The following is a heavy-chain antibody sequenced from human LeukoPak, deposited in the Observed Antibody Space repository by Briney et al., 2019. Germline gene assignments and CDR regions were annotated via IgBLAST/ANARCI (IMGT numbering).Heavy chain of an antibody. Sequence: SVKVSCKASGFTFTKSALQWVRHARGQSLEWIGWIVVGSGNTDYAQKFQERVTITRDMFTSTAYMERSSLRSEDTAVYYCAAGLRGPTVTGKYYYYGMDDWGQGTTVTVSS. CDR2: IVVGSGNT. J-gene: IGHJ6*02. CDR3: AAGLRGPTVTGKYYYYGMDD. CDR1: GFTFTKSA. D-gene: IGHD4-11*01. V-gene: IGHV1-58*01.